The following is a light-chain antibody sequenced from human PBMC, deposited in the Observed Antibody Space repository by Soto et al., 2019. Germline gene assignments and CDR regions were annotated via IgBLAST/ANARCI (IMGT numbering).Light chain of an antibody. CDR2: DGA. V-gene: IGKV3-20*01. Sequence: EIVLTQSPATLSLSPGETATLSCRASQSVNRHLAWYQQKPGQAPRLLIYDGATRVTGVPARFSGSGSGTDFTLTISRLEPEDFAVYYCQQYGSSHSTFGQGTKV. CDR3: QQYGSSHST. CDR1: QSVNRH. J-gene: IGKJ1*01.